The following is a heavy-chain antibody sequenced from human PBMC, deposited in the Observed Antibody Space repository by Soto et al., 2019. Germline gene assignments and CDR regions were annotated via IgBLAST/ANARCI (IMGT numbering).Heavy chain of an antibody. D-gene: IGHD3-9*01. CDR1: GGSFSGYY. CDR2: INDRGSI. V-gene: IGHV4-34*01. Sequence: QVQLQQWGAGPLRPLETLSLTCGVSGGSFSGYYWAWIRQSPGKGLEWIGEINDRGSINYNPSLKSRVSISVSTSKKHYSLNLSSVTAADTAVYYCARESHDILTGPPWVWYFDLWGRGTLVTVSS. CDR3: ARESHDILTGPPWVWYFDL. J-gene: IGHJ2*01.